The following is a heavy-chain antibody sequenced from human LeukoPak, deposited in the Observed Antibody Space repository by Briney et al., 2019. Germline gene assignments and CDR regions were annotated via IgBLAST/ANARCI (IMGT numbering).Heavy chain of an antibody. D-gene: IGHD1-1*01. J-gene: IGHJ4*02. V-gene: IGHV3-33*01. Sequence: GRSLRLSCAASGFTFSTYGMHWVRQAPSKGLEWVAVIWYDGTNKYYADSVKGRFTISRDNSKNTLYLQMNSLRAEDTAVYYCARDLVQAGTTTPNWGQGTLVTVSS. CDR2: IWYDGTNK. CDR1: GFTFSTYG. CDR3: ARDLVQAGTTTPN.